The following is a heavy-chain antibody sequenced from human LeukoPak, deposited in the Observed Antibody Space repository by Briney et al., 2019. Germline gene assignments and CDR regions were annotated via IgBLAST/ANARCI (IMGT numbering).Heavy chain of an antibody. CDR1: GGSFSGYY. CDR3: PSLGVTTVTTAGWFDP. CDR2: INHSGST. V-gene: IGHV4-34*01. J-gene: IGHJ5*02. Sequence: PSETLSLTCAVYGGSFSGYYWSWIRQPPGKGLEWIGEINHSGSTNYNPSLKSRVTISVDTSKNQFSLNLSSVTAADTAVYYCPSLGVTTVTTAGWFDPWGQGTLVTVSS. D-gene: IGHD4-17*01.